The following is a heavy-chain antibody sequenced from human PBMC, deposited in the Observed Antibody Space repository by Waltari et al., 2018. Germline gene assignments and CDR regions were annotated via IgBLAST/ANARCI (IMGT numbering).Heavy chain of an antibody. J-gene: IGHJ4*02. CDR1: GLSFSKFW. V-gene: IGHV3-7*01. Sequence: EVQLVESGGTLVQPGGSLRLSCAVSGLSFSKFWMTWVRQVPGKGLEWVANINQDGSEKHYVDSVKGRFTISRDNAKNSLSLQRNSLRAEDTAVYYCASGGHVDYCGQGALVTVSS. CDR2: INQDGSEK. CDR3: ASGGHVDY.